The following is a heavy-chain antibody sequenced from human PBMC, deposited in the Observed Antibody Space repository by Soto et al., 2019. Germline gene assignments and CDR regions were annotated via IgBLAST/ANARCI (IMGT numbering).Heavy chain of an antibody. V-gene: IGHV4-4*07. CDR2: IYASGST. J-gene: IGHJ4*02. CDR3: ASLYFYGSGNYYFDY. Sequence: SETLSLTCTVSVGSISSYYWSCIRQPAGKGLEWIGRIYASGSTNYNPSLKSRVTMSVDTSKNQFSLKLSSVTAADTAVYYCASLYFYGSGNYYFDYWGQGTLVNVS. D-gene: IGHD3-10*01. CDR1: VGSISSYY.